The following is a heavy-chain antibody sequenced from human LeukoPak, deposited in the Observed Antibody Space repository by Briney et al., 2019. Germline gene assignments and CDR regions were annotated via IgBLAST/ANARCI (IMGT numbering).Heavy chain of an antibody. V-gene: IGHV1-8*03. D-gene: IGHD5-24*01. Sequence: WASVKVSCKASGGTFSSYAISWVRQAPGQGLEWMGWMNPNSGNTGYAQKFQGRVTITRNTSISTAYMELSSLRSEDTAVYYCARGQLENLYYFDYWGQGTLVTVSS. CDR2: MNPNSGNT. CDR1: GGTFSSYA. CDR3: ARGQLENLYYFDY. J-gene: IGHJ4*02.